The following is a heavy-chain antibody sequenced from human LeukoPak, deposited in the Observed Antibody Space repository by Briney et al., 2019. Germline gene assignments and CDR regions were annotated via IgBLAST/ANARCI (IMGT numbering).Heavy chain of an antibody. Sequence: GESLKISCKGSGYSFGSYWIGWVRQMPGKGLEWMGIIYPGDSNTRYSPSFQGQVTISADRSISTAYLQWSSLKASDTALYYCARQEEYYSGSGTYRTFDYWGQGTLVTVSS. CDR1: GYSFGSYW. CDR2: IYPGDSNT. D-gene: IGHD3-10*01. J-gene: IGHJ4*02. V-gene: IGHV5-51*01. CDR3: ARQEEYYSGSGTYRTFDY.